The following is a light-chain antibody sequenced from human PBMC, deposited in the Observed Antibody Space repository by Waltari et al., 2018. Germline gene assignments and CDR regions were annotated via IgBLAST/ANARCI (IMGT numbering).Light chain of an antibody. CDR3: YSTDSSGNHREV. V-gene: IGLV3-10*01. J-gene: IGLJ2*01. CDR2: EDS. CDR1: ALPKKY. Sequence: SYELTQPPSVSVSPGQTARITCPGDALPKKYAYWYQKKSGQAPVLVIYEDSKRPSGSPERFSGSSSGTMATLAISGAQVEDEADYYCYSTDSSGNHREVFGGGTKLTVL.